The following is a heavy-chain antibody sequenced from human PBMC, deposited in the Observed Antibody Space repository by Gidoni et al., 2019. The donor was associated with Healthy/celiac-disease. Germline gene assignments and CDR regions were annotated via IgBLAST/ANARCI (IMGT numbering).Heavy chain of an antibody. D-gene: IGHD3-9*01. V-gene: IGHV4-39*01. J-gene: IGHJ4*02. CDR3: ARYYDILTGYYTGASSIDY. Sequence: QLQLQESGPGLVKHSETLSLTCTVSVGSISSSSYYWGWIRQPPGKGLELIGSIYYSGSTYYNPSLKSRVTISVDTSKNQFSLKLSSVTAADTAVYYCARYYDILTGYYTGASSIDYWGQGTLVTVSS. CDR1: VGSISSSSYY. CDR2: IYYSGST.